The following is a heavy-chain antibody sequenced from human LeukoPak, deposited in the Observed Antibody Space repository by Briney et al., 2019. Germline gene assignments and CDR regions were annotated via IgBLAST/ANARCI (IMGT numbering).Heavy chain of an antibody. CDR1: GGSISSGGYS. D-gene: IGHD3-22*01. CDR2: IYHSGST. CDR3: ARARPFTMIVVAPPNDAFDI. V-gene: IGHV4-30-2*01. Sequence: PSETLSLTCAVSGGSISSGGYSWSWIRQPAGKGLEWIGYIYHSGSTYYNPSLKSRVTISVDRSKNQFSLKLSSVTAADTAVYYCARARPFTMIVVAPPNDAFDIWGQGTMVTVSS. J-gene: IGHJ3*02.